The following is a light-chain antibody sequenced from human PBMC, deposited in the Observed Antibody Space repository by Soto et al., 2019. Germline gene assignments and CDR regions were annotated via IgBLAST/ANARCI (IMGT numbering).Light chain of an antibody. J-gene: IGLJ1*01. Sequence: QSALTQPASVSGSPGQSITISCTGTNSDVGRFDYVSWYQQHPGKVPKVIIYDVSNRPSGVSYRFSGTKSGNTASLTVSGLQAEDEADYYCCSYTRSGTLIFGTGTKVTVL. V-gene: IGLV2-14*01. CDR1: NSDVGRFDY. CDR3: CSYTRSGTLI. CDR2: DVS.